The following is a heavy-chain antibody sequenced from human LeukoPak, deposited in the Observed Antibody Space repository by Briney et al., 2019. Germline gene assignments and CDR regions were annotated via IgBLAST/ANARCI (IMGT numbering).Heavy chain of an antibody. CDR1: GGSISSSY. D-gene: IGHD2-2*01. J-gene: IGHJ5*02. CDR2: IYYSGST. V-gene: IGHV4-59*01. CDR3: ARDHTPRYCSSTSCPNWFDP. Sequence: SETLSLTCTVSGGSISSSYWSWIRQPPGKGLDWIGFIYYSGSTNYNPSLRSRVTISVDTSKNQFSLKLSSVTASDTAIYYCARDHTPRYCSSTSCPNWFDPWGQGTLVTVSS.